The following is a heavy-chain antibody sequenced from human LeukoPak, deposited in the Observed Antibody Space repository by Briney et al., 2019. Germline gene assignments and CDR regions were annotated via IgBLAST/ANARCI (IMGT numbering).Heavy chain of an antibody. CDR2: IYYSGST. J-gene: IGHJ5*02. CDR1: GGSISSSSYY. V-gene: IGHV4-39*01. Sequence: SETLSLTCTVSGGSISSSSYYWGWIRQRPGKGLEWIGSIYYSGSTYYNPSLKSRVTISVDTSKNQFSLKLSSVTAADTAVYYCARGKSHPNWFDPWGQGTLVTVSS. CDR3: ARGKSHPNWFDP.